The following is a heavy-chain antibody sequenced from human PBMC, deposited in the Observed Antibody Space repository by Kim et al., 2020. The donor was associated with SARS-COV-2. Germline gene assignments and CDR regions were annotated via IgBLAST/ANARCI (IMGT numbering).Heavy chain of an antibody. CDR3: ARVPTFWSGYYGLDY. D-gene: IGHD3-3*01. Sequence: EPVTGRFTHSRDNPKNSLYLQMNGLRAEDTAVYYCARVPTFWSGYYGLDYWGQGTLVTVSS. J-gene: IGHJ4*02. V-gene: IGHV3-11*01.